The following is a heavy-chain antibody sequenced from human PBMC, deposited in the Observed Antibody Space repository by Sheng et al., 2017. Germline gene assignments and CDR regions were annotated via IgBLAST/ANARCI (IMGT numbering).Heavy chain of an antibody. V-gene: IGHV4-38-2*02. J-gene: IGHJ5*02. CDR3: ARAITMIVVVRVWFDP. CDR2: IYHSGST. D-gene: IGHD3-22*01. CDR1: GYSISSGYY. Sequence: QVQLQESGPGLVKPSETLSLTCTVSGYSISSGYYWGWIRQPPGKGLEWIGSIYHSGSTYYNPSLKSRVTISVDTSKNQFSLKLSSVTAADTAVYYCARAITMIVVVRVWFDPGARDPGHRLL.